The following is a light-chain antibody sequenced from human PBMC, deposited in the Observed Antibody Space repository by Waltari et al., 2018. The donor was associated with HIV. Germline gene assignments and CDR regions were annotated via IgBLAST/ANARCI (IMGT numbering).Light chain of an antibody. CDR2: QSK. Sequence: SYALAQPPSVSVSPGQTAIISCYGDELGNKDASWYQQKPGQSPVLVIFQSKRRPSGSPERFSGSDSGNTATLTISGAQAVDEADYYCQAWDSNTAVFGGGTKLTVL. CDR3: QAWDSNTAV. J-gene: IGLJ2*01. V-gene: IGLV3-1*01. CDR1: ELGNKD.